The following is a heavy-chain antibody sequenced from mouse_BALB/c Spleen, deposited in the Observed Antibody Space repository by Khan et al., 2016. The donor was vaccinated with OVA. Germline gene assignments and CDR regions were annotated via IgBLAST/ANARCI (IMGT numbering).Heavy chain of an antibody. J-gene: IGHJ4*01. CDR2: IDPANGDT. CDR1: GFNINDTC. Sequence: VQLQQPGAELVKPGASVKLSCTASGFNINDTCLHWVKQRPEQGLEWIGRIDPANGDTKYDPKNQAMATITADTPSNIADQQIRSLTSEDTAVYYCARSNSLWPMDYWGQGTSVTVSS. D-gene: IGHD1-1*01. V-gene: IGHV14-3*02. CDR3: ARSNSLWPMDY.